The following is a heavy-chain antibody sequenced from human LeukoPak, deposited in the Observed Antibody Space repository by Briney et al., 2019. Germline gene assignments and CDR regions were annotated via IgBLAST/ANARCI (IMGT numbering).Heavy chain of an antibody. V-gene: IGHV1-46*01. Sequence: ASVKVSCKASGNAFTNYYMHWVRQAPGHGLEWMGVMNPSGGTSSAQRFQGRVALTRGMSTSTIYMELSSLSFDDTAVYYCATYYGSRGDFDFWGQGTLVTVSS. CDR2: MNPSGGT. CDR1: GNAFTNYY. CDR3: ATYYGSRGDFDF. D-gene: IGHD3-22*01. J-gene: IGHJ4*02.